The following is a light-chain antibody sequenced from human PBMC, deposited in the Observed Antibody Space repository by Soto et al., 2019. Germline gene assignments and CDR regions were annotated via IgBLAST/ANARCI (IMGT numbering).Light chain of an antibody. CDR3: QRYNRAPLT. CDR1: QAIHYH. V-gene: IGKV1-27*01. Sequence: DIQMNQSPSSLSASLGDIVTITCWASQAIHYHFAWYQQKQGQLPQLLIYATSTVQSGVSSRFSGRRSGTEFALTINCLQPEDVGRYYCQRYNRAPLTFGGGTKGEIK. CDR2: ATS. J-gene: IGKJ4*01.